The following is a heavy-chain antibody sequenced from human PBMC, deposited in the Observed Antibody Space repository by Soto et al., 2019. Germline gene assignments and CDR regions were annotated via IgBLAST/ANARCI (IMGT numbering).Heavy chain of an antibody. CDR2: ISYDGSNK. D-gene: IGHD6-25*01. Sequence: PGGSLRLSCAASGFTFSSYAMHWVRQAPGKGLEWVAVISYDGSNKYYADSVKGRFTISRDNSKNTLYLQMNSLRAEDTAEYYCARLQRPKTGYYGMDVWGQGTTVTVSS. CDR3: ARLQRPKTGYYGMDV. V-gene: IGHV3-30-3*01. J-gene: IGHJ6*02. CDR1: GFTFSSYA.